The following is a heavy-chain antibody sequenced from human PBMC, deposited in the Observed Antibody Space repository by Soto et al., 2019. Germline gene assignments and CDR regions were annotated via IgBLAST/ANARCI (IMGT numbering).Heavy chain of an antibody. J-gene: IGHJ4*02. CDR3: ARTTFNDFWSGYLDY. V-gene: IGHV4-31*03. CDR2: IYYSGST. D-gene: IGHD3-3*01. CDR1: GGSISSGGYY. Sequence: SETLSLTCTVSGGSISSGGYYWSWIRQHPGKGLEWIGYIYYSGSTYYNPSLKSRVTISVDTSKNQFSLKLSSVTAADTAVYYCARTTFNDFWSGYLDYWGQGTLITVSS.